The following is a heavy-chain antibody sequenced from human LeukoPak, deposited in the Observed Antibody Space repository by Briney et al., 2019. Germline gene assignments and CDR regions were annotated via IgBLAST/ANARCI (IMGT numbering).Heavy chain of an antibody. J-gene: IGHJ4*02. CDR3: ARELEYYYGSGSYYIGGFDY. V-gene: IGHV3-64*01. D-gene: IGHD3-10*01. Sequence: GGSLRLSCAASGFTFSSYAMHWVRQAPGKGLEYVSAILSNGGRTYYANSVKGRFTISRDNSKNTLYLQMGSLRAEDMAVYYCARELEYYYGSGSYYIGGFDYWSQGTLVTVSS. CDR2: ILSNGGRT. CDR1: GFTFSSYA.